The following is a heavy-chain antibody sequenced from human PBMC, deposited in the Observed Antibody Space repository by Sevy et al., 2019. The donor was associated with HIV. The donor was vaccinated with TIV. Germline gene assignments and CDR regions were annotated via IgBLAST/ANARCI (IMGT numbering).Heavy chain of an antibody. V-gene: IGHV3-64D*06. CDR1: GFTFSNYA. J-gene: IGHJ4*02. Sequence: GGSLRLSCSASGFTFSNYAMHWVRQAPGKGLEYVSAISANGGSTYYADSVKGRFTISRDNSKNTLYLQMSSLRAEDTAVYYCVKATREIVVPTYFDYWGQGTLVTVSS. CDR2: ISANGGST. D-gene: IGHD3-22*01. CDR3: VKATREIVVPTYFDY.